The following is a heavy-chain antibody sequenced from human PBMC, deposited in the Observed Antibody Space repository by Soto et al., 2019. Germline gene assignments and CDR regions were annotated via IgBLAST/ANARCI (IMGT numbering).Heavy chain of an antibody. J-gene: IGHJ4*02. CDR3: ARVGGTVTSDY. D-gene: IGHD4-17*01. CDR1: GFSFSTYG. Sequence: QVQLVESGGGVVQPGRSLRLSCAASGFSFSTYGMHWVRQAPGKGLEWLALIYFDGSNKYYADSVKGRFTISRDNSKNTLYLQMSSLRAEDTAVYYCARVGGTVTSDYWGQGTLFTVSS. CDR2: IYFDGSNK. V-gene: IGHV3-33*01.